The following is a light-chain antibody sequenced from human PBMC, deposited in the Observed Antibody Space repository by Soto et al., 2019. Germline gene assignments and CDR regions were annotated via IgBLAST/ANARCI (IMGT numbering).Light chain of an antibody. V-gene: IGKV1-27*01. CDR1: QGISTY. CDR2: AAS. CDR3: QKYNSAPRT. Sequence: DIQMTQSPSSLSASVGDRVTITCRASQGISTYLAWYQQKPGKVPKLLIYAASTLQSWVPSRFSGSGSGTDFTLTISSLQPEDVATYYCQKYNSAPRTFGQGTKVEIK. J-gene: IGKJ1*01.